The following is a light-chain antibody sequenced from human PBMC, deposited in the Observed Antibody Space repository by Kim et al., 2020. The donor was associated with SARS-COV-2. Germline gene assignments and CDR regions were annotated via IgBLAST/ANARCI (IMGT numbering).Light chain of an antibody. CDR2: EDN. V-gene: IGLV6-57*04. J-gene: IGLJ2*01. CDR3: QSYDSSAVV. CDR1: SGSIASNY. Sequence: NFMLTQPHSVSESPAKTVTISCTRSSGSIASNYVQWYQQRPGSAPTTVIYEDNQRPSGVPDRFSGSIDSSSNSASLTISGLKTEDEADYYCQSYDSSAVVFGGGTQLTVL.